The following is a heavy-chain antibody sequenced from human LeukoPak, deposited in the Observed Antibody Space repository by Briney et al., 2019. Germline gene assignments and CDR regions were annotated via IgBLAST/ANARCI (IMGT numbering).Heavy chain of an antibody. V-gene: IGHV1-46*01. CDR1: GYTFTSYY. J-gene: IGHJ4*02. CDR3: ARGGGLVVVTAMADY. CDR2: INPSGGST. D-gene: IGHD2-21*02. Sequence: ASVKVSCKASGYTFTSYYMHWVRQAPGQGLEWMGIINPSGGSTSYAQKFQGRVTMTRDTSTSTVYMELSSLRSEDTAVYYCARGGGLVVVTAMADYWGQGTLVTVSS.